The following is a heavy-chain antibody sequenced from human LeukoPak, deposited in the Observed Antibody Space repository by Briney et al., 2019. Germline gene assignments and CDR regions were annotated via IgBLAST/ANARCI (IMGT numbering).Heavy chain of an antibody. Sequence: PSETLSLTCTVSGYSISSGYYWVWIRQPPGKGLEWIGSIYRSGSTNYNPSLKSRVTISVDTSKNQFSLKVNSVTAADTAVYYCARGDCSSTICYSPMDVWGKGTTVTVSS. CDR3: ARGDCSSTICYSPMDV. V-gene: IGHV4-38-2*02. CDR1: GYSISSGYY. J-gene: IGHJ6*03. D-gene: IGHD2-2*01. CDR2: IYRSGST.